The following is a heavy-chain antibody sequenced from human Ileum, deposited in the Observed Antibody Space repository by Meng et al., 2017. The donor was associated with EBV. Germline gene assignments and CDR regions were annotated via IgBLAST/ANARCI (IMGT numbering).Heavy chain of an antibody. CDR1: GASISSSLYY. D-gene: IGHD3-16*02. CDR3: VRDRSYDYVWGSYRYTLDF. Sequence: LQLQDPGSGLVKPSESPHLTCSVAGASISSSLYYWGGIRQPPGKGLEWIGSIYYSGSTYYNPSLKSRVTISVDRSKNQFSLKLTSVTDADTALYYCVRDRSYDYVWGSYRYTLDFWGQGTLVTVSS. V-gene: IGHV4-39*07. J-gene: IGHJ4*02. CDR2: IYYSGST.